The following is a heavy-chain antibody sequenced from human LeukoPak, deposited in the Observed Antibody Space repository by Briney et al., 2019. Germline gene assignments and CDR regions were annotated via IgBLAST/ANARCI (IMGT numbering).Heavy chain of an antibody. CDR1: GFTFSDYY. V-gene: IGHV3-11*01. Sequence: GGSLRLSCAASGFTFSDYYISWIRQAPGKGLEWLSYISGSGNTIYYADSVKGRFTISRDNAKQSVCLEMNSLRAEDTAVYYCAKSSYCISSTCYGRAFEIWGQGTMVTVSS. CDR3: AKSSYCISSTCYGRAFEI. D-gene: IGHD2-2*01. J-gene: IGHJ3*02. CDR2: ISGSGNTI.